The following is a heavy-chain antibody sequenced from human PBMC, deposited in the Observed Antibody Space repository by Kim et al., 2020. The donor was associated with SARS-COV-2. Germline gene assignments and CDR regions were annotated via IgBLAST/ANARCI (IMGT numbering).Heavy chain of an antibody. CDR2: SRNKRNGYTT. D-gene: IGHD1-1*01. CDR3: VRGYNSFDA. Sequence: GGSLRLSCATSGFTFSDHYMDWVRQTPGKGLEWLGRSRNKRNGYTTEYAASVKGRITISRDDSENSLYLQMSSQKTEDSAVYYCVRGYNSFDAWGQGTMVIVSS. CDR1: GFTFSDHY. J-gene: IGHJ3*01. V-gene: IGHV3-72*01.